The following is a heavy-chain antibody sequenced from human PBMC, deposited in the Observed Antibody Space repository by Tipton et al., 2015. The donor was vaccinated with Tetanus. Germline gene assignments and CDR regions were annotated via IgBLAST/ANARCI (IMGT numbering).Heavy chain of an antibody. CDR3: ARMQRYGMDV. Sequence: LRLSCTVSGGSISSYYWSWIRQPAGKGLEWIGRIYTSESTNYNPSLKSRVTMSVDTSKNQFSLKLSSVTAADTAVYYCARMQRYGMDVWGHGTTVTVSS. CDR1: GGSISSYY. V-gene: IGHV4-4*07. J-gene: IGHJ6*02. D-gene: IGHD6-25*01. CDR2: IYTSEST.